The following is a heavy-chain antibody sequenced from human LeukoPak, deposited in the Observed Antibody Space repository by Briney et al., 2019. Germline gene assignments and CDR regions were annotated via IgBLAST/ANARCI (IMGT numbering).Heavy chain of an antibody. Sequence: SETLSLTCTVSGGSISSYYWSWIRQPPGKGLEWIGYIYYSGSTNYNPSLRSRVTISVDTSKNQFSLKLSSVTAADTAVYYCARHLMGYYRDAFDIWGQGTMVTVSS. CDR3: ARHLMGYYRDAFDI. J-gene: IGHJ3*02. CDR1: GGSISSYY. D-gene: IGHD3-3*01. V-gene: IGHV4-59*08. CDR2: IYYSGST.